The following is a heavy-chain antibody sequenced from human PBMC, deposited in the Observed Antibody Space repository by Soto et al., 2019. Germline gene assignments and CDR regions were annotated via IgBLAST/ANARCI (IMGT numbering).Heavy chain of an antibody. CDR3: AKDAVPYNGEWDWFDH. CDR2: IGGGGADT. Sequence: DVQLLESGGGLVQPGGSLRLYCAASGFTFSDYAMSWGRQAPGKGLELVSAIGGGGADTYYAASVKGRFTISRDNSKNTLYLQMNSLRAEDKAVYYCAKDAVPYNGEWDWFDHWGQGTLVTVSS. J-gene: IGHJ5*02. V-gene: IGHV3-23*01. D-gene: IGHD3-10*01. CDR1: GFTFSDYA.